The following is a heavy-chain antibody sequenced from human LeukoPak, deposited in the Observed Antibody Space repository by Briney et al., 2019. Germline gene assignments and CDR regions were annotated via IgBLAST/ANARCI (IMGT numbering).Heavy chain of an antibody. Sequence: SGPTLVNPTQTLTLTCTFSGFSLSPSGVGVGWIYQPPGKALEWLALIYWDDDKRYSPSLSSRLTITKGTSKNQVVLTMTNMDPVDTATYYCANRPGAIFGVEVFDYWGQGTLVTVSS. V-gene: IGHV2-5*02. CDR3: ANRPGAIFGVEVFDY. D-gene: IGHD3-3*01. J-gene: IGHJ4*02. CDR1: GFSLSPSGVG. CDR2: IYWDDDK.